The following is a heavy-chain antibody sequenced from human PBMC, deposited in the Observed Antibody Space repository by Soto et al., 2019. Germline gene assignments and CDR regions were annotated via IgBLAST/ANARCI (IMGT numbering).Heavy chain of an antibody. CDR2: INPSGGST. CDR3: ARDRAAIGPIYGD. Sequence: ASVKVSCKASGYTFTSYYMHWVRQAPGQGLEWMGIINPSGGSTSYAQKFQGRVTMTTDTSTSTAYMELRSLRSDDTAVYYCARDRAAIGPIYGDWGQGTLVTVSS. J-gene: IGHJ4*02. CDR1: GYTFTSYY. D-gene: IGHD3-10*02. V-gene: IGHV1-46*01.